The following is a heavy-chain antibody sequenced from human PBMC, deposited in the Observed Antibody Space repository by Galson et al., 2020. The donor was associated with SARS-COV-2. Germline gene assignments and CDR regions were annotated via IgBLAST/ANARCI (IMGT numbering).Heavy chain of an antibody. D-gene: IGHD1-26*01. V-gene: IGHV3-9*01. CDR1: GFTFNDYA. Sequence: GGSLRLSSAASGFTFNDYAMHWVRPAPGKGLEWVSGISWNSGSIGYADSVKGRFTISRDNAKNSLYLQMNSLRAEDTALYYCARIHSGSLSHERDCWGQGTLVTVSS. CDR3: ARIHSGSLSHERDC. CDR2: ISWNSGSI. J-gene: IGHJ4*02.